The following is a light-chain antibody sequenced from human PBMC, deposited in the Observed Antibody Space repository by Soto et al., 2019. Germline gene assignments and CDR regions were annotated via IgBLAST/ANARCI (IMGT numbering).Light chain of an antibody. V-gene: IGKV1-39*01. CDR2: GAS. J-gene: IGKJ1*01. CDR1: ESISSY. CDR3: QQSYSIPWT. Sequence: DIQMTQSPSSLSASVGDRVTITCRASESISSYVNWYQQRPGKAPKVLIYGASSLQSGVPSMFSGSGYGTDFTLTVSNLQPEDFATYYCQQSYSIPWTFGQGTRVDIK.